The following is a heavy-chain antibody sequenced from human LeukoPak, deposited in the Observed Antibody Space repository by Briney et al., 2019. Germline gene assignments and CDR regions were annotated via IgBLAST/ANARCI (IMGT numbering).Heavy chain of an antibody. V-gene: IGHV3-33*08. J-gene: IGHJ3*02. Sequence: GGSLRLSCAASGFSFSSYAMHWFGRAPGKGLEGGEVIWYDGSNKYYADSVKGRFTISRDNSKNTLYLQMNSLRAEDTAVYYCARLKEVVVTAGAFDIWGQGTMVTVSS. CDR3: ARLKEVVVTAGAFDI. CDR1: GFSFSSYA. CDR2: IWYDGSNK. D-gene: IGHD2-15*01.